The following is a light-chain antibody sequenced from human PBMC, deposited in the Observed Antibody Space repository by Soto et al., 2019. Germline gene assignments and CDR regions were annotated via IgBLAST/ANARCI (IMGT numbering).Light chain of an antibody. J-gene: IGKJ2*01. CDR1: QSVSSSY. CDR3: QQYASSPYT. Sequence: EIVLTQSPGTLSLSPGERATLSCRASQSVSSSYLAWYQHKPGQAPRLLIYGASSRAAGIPDRFSGSGSGTDFTLTITTLEPEDSAVYFCQQYASSPYTFGQGTKVDIK. V-gene: IGKV3-20*01. CDR2: GAS.